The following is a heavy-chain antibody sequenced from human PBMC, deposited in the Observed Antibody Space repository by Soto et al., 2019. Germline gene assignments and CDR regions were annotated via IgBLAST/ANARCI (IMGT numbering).Heavy chain of an antibody. V-gene: IGHV3-13*05. D-gene: IGHD6-19*01. Sequence: EVQLVESGGGLVQPGGSLRRSCAASGFTFSSSEFHWVRQATGKGLEWVSAIGVPGDPYYSDSVKGRFTISRENAKNSLYLQMNRLRAEDTAVYYCAREGYSSAGNNWYFDLWGRGTLVTVSS. CDR2: IGVPGDP. J-gene: IGHJ2*01. CDR1: GFTFSSSE. CDR3: AREGYSSAGNNWYFDL.